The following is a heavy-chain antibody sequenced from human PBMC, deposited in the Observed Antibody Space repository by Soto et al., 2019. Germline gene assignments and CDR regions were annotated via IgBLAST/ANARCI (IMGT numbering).Heavy chain of an antibody. CDR1: GYIFTSYW. V-gene: IGHV5-51*01. CDR2: IYPTDSDT. D-gene: IGHD1-20*01. J-gene: IGHJ4*02. CDR3: ARFPNWNYFDY. Sequence: GESLKISCKTSGYIFTSYWIAWVRQMPGKGLEWMGIIYPTDSDTRYNPSFQGQVTISADKSINTAYLQWSSLKASDTAMYFCARFPNWNYFDYWGQGTLVTVS.